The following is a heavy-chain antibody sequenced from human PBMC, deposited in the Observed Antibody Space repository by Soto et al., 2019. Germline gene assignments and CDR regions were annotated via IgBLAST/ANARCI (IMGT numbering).Heavy chain of an antibody. J-gene: IGHJ4*02. Sequence: PSETLSLTCTVSGGSITTGGYYWSWIRQLPGKGLEWIGHRYYSESTYYNPSLKSRVSISLDTSKNQFSLKLSFVTAADTAMYYCARTKCSGGSCCSRSLDYWRQGPPVTVSS. D-gene: IGHD2-15*01. CDR3: ARTKCSGGSCCSRSLDY. V-gene: IGHV4-31*03. CDR2: RYYSEST. CDR1: GGSITTGGYY.